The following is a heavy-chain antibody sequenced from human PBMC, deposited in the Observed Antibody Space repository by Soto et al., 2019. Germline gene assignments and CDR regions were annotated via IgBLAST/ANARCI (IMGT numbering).Heavy chain of an antibody. D-gene: IGHD1-26*01. V-gene: IGHV3-23*01. CDR3: AKGKGVGATPDGANC. J-gene: IGHJ4*02. CDR1: GFTFSSNG. CDR2: IRSDGDTT. Sequence: EVQELESGGGLVKPGGSLRLSCAASGFTFSSNGMNWVRKAPGKGLEWVSGIRSDGDTTYNADSVKGRFTVSRDTSKNTVYLQMNSLRVEDTAIYYCAKGKGVGATPDGANCWGQGTLVTVSS.